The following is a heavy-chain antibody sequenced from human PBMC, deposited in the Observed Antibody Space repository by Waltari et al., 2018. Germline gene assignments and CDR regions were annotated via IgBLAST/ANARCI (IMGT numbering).Heavy chain of an antibody. CDR3: ARLKGGGYSGWPGP. J-gene: IGHJ5*02. Sequence: QVQLQESGPGLVKPSETLSLTCAVSGYSISSGYYWGWIRQPPGKGLEWIGSIYHSGSTYYNPSLKSRVTISVDTSKNQFSLKLSSVTAADTAVYYCARLKGGGYSGWPGPWGQGTLVTVSS. CDR2: IYHSGST. D-gene: IGHD5-12*01. CDR1: GYSISSGYY. V-gene: IGHV4-38-2*01.